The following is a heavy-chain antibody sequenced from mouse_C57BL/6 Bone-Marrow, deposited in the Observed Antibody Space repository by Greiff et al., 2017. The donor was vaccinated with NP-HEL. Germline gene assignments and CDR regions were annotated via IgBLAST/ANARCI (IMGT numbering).Heavy chain of an antibody. Sequence: QVQLQQPGAELVKPGASVKLSCKASGYTFTSYWITWVKQRPGQGLEWIGEIYPGSGGTNYNEKFKSKATLTVDTSSSTAYMQLSSLTSEDSAVYYCARVTQGELAQFDYWGQGTPLTVSA. V-gene: IGHV1-55*01. J-gene: IGHJ2*01. CDR1: GYTFTSYW. CDR2: IYPGSGGT. D-gene: IGHD3-1*01. CDR3: ARVTQGELAQFDY.